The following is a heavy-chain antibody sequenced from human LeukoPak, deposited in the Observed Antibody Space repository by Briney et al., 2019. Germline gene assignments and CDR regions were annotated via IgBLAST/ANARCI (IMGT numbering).Heavy chain of an antibody. V-gene: IGHV3-7*01. CDR2: IKPDGSEK. J-gene: IGHJ3*02. CDR1: GFTFSNYW. Sequence: PGGSLRLSCAASGFTFSNYWMNWVRQAPGKGLEWVANIKPDGSEKYYVDSVKGRFTISRDNAKNSLYLQMNSLRAEDTAVYYCARDHGSGYTFDILGQGTMVTVSS. D-gene: IGHD5-12*01. CDR3: ARDHGSGYTFDI.